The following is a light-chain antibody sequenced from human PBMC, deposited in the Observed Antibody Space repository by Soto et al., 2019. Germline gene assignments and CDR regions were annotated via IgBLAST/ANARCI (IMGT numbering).Light chain of an antibody. CDR3: SSYAASDSFVV. Sequence: QSFLTQPPSASGSPGQSVTISCTGTSSDVGGYNYVSWYQHHPDKAPKLIIYEVYKRPSGVPDRFSGSKSGNTASLTVSGLQAEDEAEYYCSSYAASDSFVVFGGGTKLTVL. CDR1: SSDVGGYNY. J-gene: IGLJ2*01. V-gene: IGLV2-8*01. CDR2: EVY.